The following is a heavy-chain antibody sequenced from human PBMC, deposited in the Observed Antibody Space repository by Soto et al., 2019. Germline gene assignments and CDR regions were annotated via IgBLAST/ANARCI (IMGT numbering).Heavy chain of an antibody. CDR3: ARAPFCTTTNCHYAFDI. J-gene: IGHJ3*02. Sequence: QVQLQESGPGLVKPSGTLSLTCAVSSASISSSNWWSWVRQPPGKGLEGIGEIYHPGSTNYNTSLMSRFTISVDKSKNHFSLELRSVTAADTAIYYCARAPFCTTTNCHYAFDIWGQGTMVTVS. V-gene: IGHV4-4*02. D-gene: IGHD2-2*01. CDR2: IYHPGST. CDR1: SASISSSNW.